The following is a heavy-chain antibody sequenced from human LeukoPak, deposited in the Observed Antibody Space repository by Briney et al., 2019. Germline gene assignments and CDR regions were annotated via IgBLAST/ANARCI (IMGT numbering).Heavy chain of an antibody. D-gene: IGHD2-2*01. CDR2: IYHSGST. CDR1: GGSISSSNW. CDR3: ARAVRVPAAIGGLLPFFDY. J-gene: IGHJ4*02. Sequence: PSETLSLTCAVSGGSISSSNWWSWVRQPPGKGLEWIGEIYHSGSTYYNPSLKSRVTISVDTSKNQFSLKLSSVTAADTAVYYCARAVRVPAAIGGLLPFFDYWGQGTLVTVSS. V-gene: IGHV4-4*02.